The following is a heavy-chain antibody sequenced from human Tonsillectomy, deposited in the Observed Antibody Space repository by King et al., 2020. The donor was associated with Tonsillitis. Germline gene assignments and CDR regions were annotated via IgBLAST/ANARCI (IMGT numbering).Heavy chain of an antibody. CDR2: IYPHDSDT. CDR3: ARGRDVYSPPGDTFDI. Sequence: VQLVESGAEVKKPGESLKISCKGSGYKFSSYWIGWVRQRPGKGLEWLGIIYPHDSDTRHSPSPQGQVTLSADKSLCAAYLQGRSLNASDTAMYYCARGRDVYSPPGDTFDIWGQGTMVTVSS. J-gene: IGHJ3*02. V-gene: IGHV5-51*01. D-gene: IGHD5-24*01. CDR1: GYKFSSYW.